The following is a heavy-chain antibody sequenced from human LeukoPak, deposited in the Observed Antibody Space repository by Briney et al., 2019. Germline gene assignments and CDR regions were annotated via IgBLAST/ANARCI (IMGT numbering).Heavy chain of an antibody. Sequence: GSSVKVSCKASGGTFSSYTISWVRQAPGQGLEWMGRIIPILGIANYAQKFQGRVTINADKSTSTAYMELSSLRSEDTAVYYCAAHYYDSSGHNPIDAFDIWGQGTMVTVAS. V-gene: IGHV1-69*02. D-gene: IGHD3-22*01. CDR3: AAHYYDSSGHNPIDAFDI. CDR1: GGTFSSYT. CDR2: IIPILGIA. J-gene: IGHJ3*02.